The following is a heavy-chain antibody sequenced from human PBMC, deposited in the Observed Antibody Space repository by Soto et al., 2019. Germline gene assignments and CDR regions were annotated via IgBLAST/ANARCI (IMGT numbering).Heavy chain of an antibody. D-gene: IGHD1-7*01. CDR1: GFTVSSYL. CDR3: AGYNWNSQNY. CDR2: IKPDGSWT. J-gene: IGHJ4*01. V-gene: IGHV3-74*01. Sequence: GGSLRLSCAASGFTVSSYLMHWVRQAPGKGLVWVSRIKPDGSWTVHADSGKGRFTISRDNAKSMVYLQMNSLRVEDTAVYYCAGYNWNSQNYWGHGTLVTVSS.